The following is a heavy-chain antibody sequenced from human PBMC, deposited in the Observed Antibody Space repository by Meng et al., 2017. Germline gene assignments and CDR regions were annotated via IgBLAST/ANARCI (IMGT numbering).Heavy chain of an antibody. Sequence: GESLKISCAASGFTFSSYWMSWVRQAPGKGLEWVANIKQDGSEKYYVDSVKGRFTISRDNAKNSLYLQMNSLRAEDTAVYYCARDLDGYSYDLNYFDYWGQGTLVTVSS. CDR2: IKQDGSEK. J-gene: IGHJ4*02. D-gene: IGHD5-18*01. CDR3: ARDLDGYSYDLNYFDY. CDR1: GFTFSSYW. V-gene: IGHV3-7*01.